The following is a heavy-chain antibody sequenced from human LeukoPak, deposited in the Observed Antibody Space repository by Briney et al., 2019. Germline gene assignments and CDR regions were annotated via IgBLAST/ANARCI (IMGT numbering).Heavy chain of an antibody. Sequence: ASAKVSCKASGYTFTSYDISWVRQAPGQGLEWMGWISTYNGGTKYAQKVQGRVTMTADTSTSTVYMELRSLRSDDTALYYCVRDGNSGWYSSFDYWGQGTLVSVSS. CDR2: ISTYNGGT. CDR1: GYTFTSYD. V-gene: IGHV1-18*01. CDR3: VRDGNSGWYSSFDY. J-gene: IGHJ4*02. D-gene: IGHD6-13*01.